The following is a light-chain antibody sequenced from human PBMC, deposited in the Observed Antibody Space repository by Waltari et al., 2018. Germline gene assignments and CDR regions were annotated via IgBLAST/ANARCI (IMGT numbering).Light chain of an antibody. CDR1: QDIRNY. V-gene: IGKV1-17*01. J-gene: IGKJ2*03. CDR3: QQHTAYPVS. Sequence: DLQMTQSPSSLSASVGDTVTITCRASQDIRNYVAWYQQKPGKPPKPLIYFASNLETGVPSRFSGSGSGTGFTLTISRLQPEDFATYYCQQHTAYPVSFGQGTKVEIK. CDR2: FAS.